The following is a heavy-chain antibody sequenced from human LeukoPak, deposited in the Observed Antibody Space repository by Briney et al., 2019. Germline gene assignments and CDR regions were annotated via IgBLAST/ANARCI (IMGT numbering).Heavy chain of an antibody. D-gene: IGHD6-13*01. CDR1: GFTLSRYT. CDR3: ARADGAAGRKFDY. Sequence: AGGSLRLSCGGSGFTLSRYTMNWVRQTPGKGLEWVSYISSSSSTIYYADSVKGRFTISRDNAKNSLYLQMNSLRAEDTAVYYCARADGAAGRKFDYWGQGTLVTVSS. CDR2: ISSSSSTI. V-gene: IGHV3-48*04. J-gene: IGHJ4*02.